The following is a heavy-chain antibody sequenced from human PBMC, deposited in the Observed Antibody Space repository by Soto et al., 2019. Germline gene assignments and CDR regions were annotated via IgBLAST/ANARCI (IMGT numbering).Heavy chain of an antibody. Sequence: QVQMVESGGGVVQPGRSLRLSCAASGFSFENYGMHWVRQAPGRGLEWVAIIWYDGSLQYYAAAVKGRFTISRDNSKNTLYLEMNSLRDEDKAVYYCANLWGDGYNLGQDYNGMDVWGQGTTVIVSS. CDR1: GFSFENYG. D-gene: IGHD3-10*01. V-gene: IGHV3-33*06. CDR2: IWYDGSLQ. CDR3: ANLWGDGYNLGQDYNGMDV. J-gene: IGHJ6*02.